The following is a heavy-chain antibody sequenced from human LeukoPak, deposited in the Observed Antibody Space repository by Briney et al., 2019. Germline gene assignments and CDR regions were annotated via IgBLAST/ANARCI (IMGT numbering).Heavy chain of an antibody. D-gene: IGHD4-11*01. J-gene: IGHJ4*02. Sequence: GGSLRLSCAASGFTFDDFAMHWVRQAPGKGLEWVSGISWNSNSIAYADSVKGRFTISRDNAKNSLYLQMNSLRAEDMALYYCAKGAGVTLLYYYFSYWGQGTQVTVSS. V-gene: IGHV3-9*03. CDR1: GFTFDDFA. CDR2: ISWNSNSI. CDR3: AKGAGVTLLYYYFSY.